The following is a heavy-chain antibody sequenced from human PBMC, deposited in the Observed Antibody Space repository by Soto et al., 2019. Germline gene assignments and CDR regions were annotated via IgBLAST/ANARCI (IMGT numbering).Heavy chain of an antibody. D-gene: IGHD3-10*01. CDR1: GFTFSNAW. J-gene: IGHJ6*02. CDR3: TTHYGSGIGYYYYYGMDV. CDR2: IKSKTDGGTT. V-gene: IGHV3-15*07. Sequence: GGSLRLSCAASGFTFSNAWMNWVRQAPGKGLEWVGRIKSKTDGGTTDYAAPVKGRFTISRDDSKNTLYLQMNSLKTEDTAVYYCTTHYGSGIGYYYYYGMDVWGQGTTVTVSS.